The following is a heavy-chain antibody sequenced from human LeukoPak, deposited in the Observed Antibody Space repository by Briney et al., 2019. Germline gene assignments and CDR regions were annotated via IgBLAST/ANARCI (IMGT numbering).Heavy chain of an antibody. V-gene: IGHV3-13*01. CDR1: GFTFSSYG. CDR2: IGTAGDT. D-gene: IGHD1-26*01. J-gene: IGHJ4*02. Sequence: PGGSLRLSCAASGFTFSSYGMHWVRQATGKGLEWVSAIGTAGDTYYPGSVKGRFTISRENAKNSLYLQMNSLRAGDTAVYYCARAAGSGSYYQHFDYWGQGTLVTVSS. CDR3: ARAAGSGSYYQHFDY.